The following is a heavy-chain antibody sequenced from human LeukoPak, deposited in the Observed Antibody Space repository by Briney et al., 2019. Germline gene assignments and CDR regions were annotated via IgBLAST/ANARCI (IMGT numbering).Heavy chain of an antibody. D-gene: IGHD5-18*01. J-gene: IGHJ4*02. Sequence: GESLKISCKGSGYSFTSYWIGWVRQMPGKGLEWMGIIYPGDSDTRYSPSFQGQVTISAGKSISTAYLQWSSLKASDTAMYYCATTGYSYGFPFYYWGKGTLVTVSS. V-gene: IGHV5-51*01. CDR3: ATTGYSYGFPFYY. CDR2: IYPGDSDT. CDR1: GYSFTSYW.